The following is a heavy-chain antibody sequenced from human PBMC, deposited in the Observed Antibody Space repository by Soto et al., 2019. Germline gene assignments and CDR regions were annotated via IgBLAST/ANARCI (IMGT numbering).Heavy chain of an antibody. D-gene: IGHD2-15*01. CDR2: IIPIFGTA. CDR1: GGTFSSYA. J-gene: IGHJ5*02. V-gene: IGHV1-69*13. Sequence: SVKVSCKASGGTFSSYAISWVRQAPGQGLEWMGGIIPIFGTANYAQRFQGRVTITADESTSTAYMELSSLRSEDTAVYYCARTLDIVVVVAATRPSWFDPWGQGTLVTVSS. CDR3: ARTLDIVVVVAATRPSWFDP.